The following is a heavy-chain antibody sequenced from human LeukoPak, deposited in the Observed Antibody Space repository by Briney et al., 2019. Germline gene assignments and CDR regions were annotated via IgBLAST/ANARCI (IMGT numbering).Heavy chain of an antibody. V-gene: IGHV4-39*01. CDR2: IYYSGST. CDR3: ASLHTPGYFDY. CDR1: GGSISSSSYY. D-gene: IGHD1-14*01. Sequence: SETESLTCTVSGGSISSSSYYWCWIRQPPGKGLEWIGSIYYSGSTYYNPSLKSRLTISVDTSKNQFSLKLSSVTAADTAVYYCASLHTPGYFDYWGQGTLVTVSS. J-gene: IGHJ4*02.